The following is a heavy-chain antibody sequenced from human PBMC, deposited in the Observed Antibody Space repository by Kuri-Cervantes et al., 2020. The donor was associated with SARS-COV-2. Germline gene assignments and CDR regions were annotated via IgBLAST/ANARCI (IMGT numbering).Heavy chain of an antibody. D-gene: IGHD1-26*01. CDR1: GYTFSSYA. V-gene: IGHV3-30-3*01. CDR3: ASSGSPNYYYGMDV. CDR2: ISYDGSNK. J-gene: IGHJ6*02. Sequence: GGSRSPSCAASGYTFSSYAMPWVRQAPGKGLEWVAVISYDGSNKYYADSVKGRFTISRDNSKNTLYLQMNSLRAEDTAVYYCASSGSPNYYYGMDVRGQGTTVTVSS.